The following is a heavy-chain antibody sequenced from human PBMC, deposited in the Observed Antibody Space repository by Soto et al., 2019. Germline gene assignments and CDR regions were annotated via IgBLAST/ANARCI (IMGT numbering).Heavy chain of an antibody. CDR2: IIPILGIA. V-gene: IGHV1-69*02. CDR1: GGTFSSYT. Sequence: SVKVSCKASGGTFSSYTISWVRQAPGQGLEWMGRIIPILGIANYAQKFQGRVTITADKSTSTAYMELSSLRSEDTAVYYCARVGVLGFDGSGSYAFDIWGQGTMVTVSS. D-gene: IGHD3-10*01. CDR3: ARVGVLGFDGSGSYAFDI. J-gene: IGHJ3*02.